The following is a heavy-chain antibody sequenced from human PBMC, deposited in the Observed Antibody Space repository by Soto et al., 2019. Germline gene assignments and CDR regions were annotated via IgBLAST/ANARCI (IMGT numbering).Heavy chain of an antibody. CDR2: ISGSDGST. V-gene: IGHV3-23*01. Sequence: PGGSLRLSXAVSGFLVNNYDISWVRQAPGKGLEWVSGISGSDGSTSYADSVKGRFTISRDNSKNTLFLQMNSLRAADTAIYYCAKRASSGTYFDYWGQGTLVTVSS. CDR1: GFLVNNYD. J-gene: IGHJ4*02. CDR3: AKRASSGTYFDY. D-gene: IGHD1-26*01.